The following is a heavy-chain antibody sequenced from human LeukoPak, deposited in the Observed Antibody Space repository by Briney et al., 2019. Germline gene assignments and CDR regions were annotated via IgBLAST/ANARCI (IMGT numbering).Heavy chain of an antibody. CDR3: ARLRGRDIVVAHWFDP. Sequence: GESLKISCKGSGYSFTSYWIGWVRQMPGKGLEWMGIIYPGDSDTRYSPSFQGQVTISADKSISTAYLQWSSLKASDTAMYYCARLRGRDIVVAHWFDPWGQGTLVTVSS. CDR1: GYSFTSYW. V-gene: IGHV5-51*01. J-gene: IGHJ5*02. CDR2: IYPGDSDT. D-gene: IGHD2-2*01.